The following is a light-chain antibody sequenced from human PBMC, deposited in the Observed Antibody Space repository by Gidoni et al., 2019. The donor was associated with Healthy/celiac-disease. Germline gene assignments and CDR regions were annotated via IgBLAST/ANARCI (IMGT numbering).Light chain of an antibody. Sequence: SYELTQPPSVSVSPGQTASITCSGDKLGDKYACWYRQKPGQSPVLVIYQDSKRPAGIPERFSGSNSGNTATLTISGTQAMDEADYYCQAWDSSTEDVFGTGTKVTVL. CDR1: KLGDKY. V-gene: IGLV3-1*01. CDR2: QDS. J-gene: IGLJ1*01. CDR3: QAWDSSTEDV.